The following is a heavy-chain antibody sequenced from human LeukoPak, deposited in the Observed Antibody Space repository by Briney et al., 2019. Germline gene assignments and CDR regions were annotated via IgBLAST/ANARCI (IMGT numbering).Heavy chain of an antibody. J-gene: IGHJ3*02. V-gene: IGHV4-61*02. D-gene: IGHD3-22*01. Sequence: PSQTLSLTCTVSGGSISSGSYYWSWIRQPAGKGLEWIGRIYTSGSTNYNPSLKSRVTISVDTSKNQFSLKLSSVTAADTAVYYCARDPRRYYDSSGFHDAFDIWGQGTMVTVSS. CDR3: ARDPRRYYDSSGFHDAFDI. CDR2: IYTSGST. CDR1: GGSISSGSYY.